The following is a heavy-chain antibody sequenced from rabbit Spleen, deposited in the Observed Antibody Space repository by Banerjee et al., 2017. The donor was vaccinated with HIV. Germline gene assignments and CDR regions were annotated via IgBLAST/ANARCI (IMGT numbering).Heavy chain of an antibody. D-gene: IGHD4-2*01. CDR3: AREVGSAGEGYQL. J-gene: IGHJ4*01. CDR1: GIDFSSYYY. Sequence: QQQLEESGGGLVKPGGTLTLTCKASGIDFSSYYYMSWVRQAPGKGPEWIAYINTGSGATYYPSWAKGRFTASKTSSTTVTLQMTSLTAADTATYFCAREVGSAGEGYQLWGQGTLVTVS. V-gene: IGHV1S45*01. CDR2: INTGSGAT.